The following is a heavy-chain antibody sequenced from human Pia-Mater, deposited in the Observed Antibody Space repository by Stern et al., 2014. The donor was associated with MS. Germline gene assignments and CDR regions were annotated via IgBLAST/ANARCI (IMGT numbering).Heavy chain of an antibody. CDR3: AADTRAMTVFY. CDR1: GLTLSSYW. D-gene: IGHD2-21*02. J-gene: IGHJ4*02. Sequence: VQLVQSGGGLVQPGGSLRLSCAASGLTLSSYWMRWVRQAPGKGLEWVANIKQDGSEKYYVDSVKGRFTIARDNAKNSLFLQMNSLRAEDTAVYYCAADTRAMTVFYWGQGTLVTVSS. V-gene: IGHV3-7*01. CDR2: IKQDGSEK.